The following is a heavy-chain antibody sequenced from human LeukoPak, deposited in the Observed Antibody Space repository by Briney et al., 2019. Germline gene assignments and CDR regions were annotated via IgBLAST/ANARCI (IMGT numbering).Heavy chain of an antibody. CDR2: ITDSGGDT. J-gene: IGHJ4*02. CDR3: AKGSAASRPYXFDL. Sequence: GGSLRLSCAASGFTFNHYAMSWVRQAPGKGLDWISAITDSGGDTYYADSVEGRFTISRDNSKNTLDLQMSRLRAEDTAVYYCAKGSAASRPYXFDLWGQGTLVTVSS. D-gene: IGHD6-25*01. CDR1: GFTFNHYA. V-gene: IGHV3-23*01.